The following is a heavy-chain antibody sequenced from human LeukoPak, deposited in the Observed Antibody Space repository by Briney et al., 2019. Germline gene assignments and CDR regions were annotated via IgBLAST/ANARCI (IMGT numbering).Heavy chain of an antibody. Sequence: ASGKVSCKASGGTFSSYAISWVRQAPGQGLEWMGRIIPIFGTANYAQKFQGRVTITTDESTSTAYMELSSLRSEDTAVYYCATGYSSGPYYFDYWGQGTLVTVSS. D-gene: IGHD6-19*01. J-gene: IGHJ4*02. CDR1: GGTFSSYA. CDR2: IIPIFGTA. CDR3: ATGYSSGPYYFDY. V-gene: IGHV1-69*05.